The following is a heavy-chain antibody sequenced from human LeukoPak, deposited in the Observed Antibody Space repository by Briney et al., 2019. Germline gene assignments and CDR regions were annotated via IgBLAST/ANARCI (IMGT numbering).Heavy chain of an antibody. CDR2: ISSSSSYI. V-gene: IGHV3-21*01. J-gene: IGHJ6*03. D-gene: IGHD5-12*01. Sequence: PGGSLRLSCAASGFTFSSYSMNWVRQAPGKGLEWVSSISSSSSYIYYADSVKGRFTISRDNSKNTLYLQMNSLRAEDTAVYYCAKDPRYSGYDYYYYYYMDVWGKGTTVTISS. CDR1: GFTFSSYS. CDR3: AKDPRYSGYDYYYYYYMDV.